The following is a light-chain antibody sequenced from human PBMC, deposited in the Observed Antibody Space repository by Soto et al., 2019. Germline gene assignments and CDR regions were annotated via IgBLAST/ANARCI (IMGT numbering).Light chain of an antibody. CDR3: QQRSNWPLT. CDR1: QSFSSN. J-gene: IGKJ4*01. V-gene: IGKV3-11*01. Sequence: EMVLTQPPATLSLSPGEIATLSCRASQSFSSNVAWYQQKPGQAPRLLIYGASTRVTGIPARFSGSGSGTDFTLTISSLEPEDFAVYYCQQRSNWPLTFGGGTKVDIK. CDR2: GAS.